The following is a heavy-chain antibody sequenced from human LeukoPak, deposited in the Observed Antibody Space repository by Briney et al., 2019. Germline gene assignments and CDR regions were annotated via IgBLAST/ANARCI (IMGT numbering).Heavy chain of an antibody. D-gene: IGHD5-24*01. CDR2: IYYSGST. J-gene: IGHJ3*02. CDR3: GTGADTADDGRAAFVI. Sequence: SETLSLTCTVSGGSISSYYWSWIRQPPGKGLEWIGYIYYSGSTNYNPSLKSRVTISVDTSETQFSLKLSSVTAADTAVYYCGTGADTADDGRAAFVIWGQGTMVTVSS. CDR1: GGSISSYY. V-gene: IGHV4-59*01.